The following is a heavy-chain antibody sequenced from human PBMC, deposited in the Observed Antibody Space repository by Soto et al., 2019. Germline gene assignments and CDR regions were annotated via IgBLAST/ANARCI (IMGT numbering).Heavy chain of an antibody. CDR1: GYSFTSYW. D-gene: IGHD2-15*01. Sequence: GESLKISCKGSGYSFTSYWIGWVRQMPGKGLEWMGIIYPGDSDTRYSPSFQGQVTISADKSISTAYLQWSSLKASDTAMYYCARSASFGYCSGGSCYSGYYYYGMDVWGQGTTVTVSS. CDR3: ARSASFGYCSGGSCYSGYYYYGMDV. CDR2: IYPGDSDT. J-gene: IGHJ6*02. V-gene: IGHV5-51*01.